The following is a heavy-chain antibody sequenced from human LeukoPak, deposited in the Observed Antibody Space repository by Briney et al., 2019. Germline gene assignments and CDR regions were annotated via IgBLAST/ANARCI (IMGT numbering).Heavy chain of an antibody. CDR3: VKDLSGWYSFDY. D-gene: IGHD6-19*01. CDR2: INDHGDTT. J-gene: IGHJ4*02. Sequence: QPGGSLRLSCSASGFTFSSCAMHWVRQAPGMGLESVSGINDHGDTTHYGDSVRGRVTISRDDSKNTVHLQMSSLRAEDTAVYYCVKDLSGWYSFDYWGQGTLVTVSS. CDR1: GFTFSSCA. V-gene: IGHV3-64D*09.